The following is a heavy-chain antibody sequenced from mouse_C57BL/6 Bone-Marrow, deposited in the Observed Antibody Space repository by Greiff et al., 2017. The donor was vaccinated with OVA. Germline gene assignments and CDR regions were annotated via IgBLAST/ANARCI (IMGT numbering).Heavy chain of an antibody. D-gene: IGHD2-12*01. CDR2: IHPNSGST. V-gene: IGHV1-64*01. CDR1: GYTFTSYW. CDR3: ARSPYAWFAY. Sequence: QVQLQQPGAELVKPGASVKLSCKASGYTFTSYWMHWVKQRPGQGLEWIGMIHPNSGSTNYNEKFKSKATLTVDKSSRTAYMQLSSLTSEDSAVYYCARSPYAWFAYWGQGTLVTVSA. J-gene: IGHJ3*01.